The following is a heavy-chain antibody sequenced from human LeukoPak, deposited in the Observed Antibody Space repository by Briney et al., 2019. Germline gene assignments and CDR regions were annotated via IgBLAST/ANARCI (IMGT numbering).Heavy chain of an antibody. V-gene: IGHV3-30*18. J-gene: IGHJ4*02. CDR2: ISYDGSNK. CDR3: ANDDYGDYPRVCLFDD. D-gene: IGHD4-17*01. CDR1: GFTFNSYG. Sequence: GGSLRLSCAASGFTFNSYGLHWVRQAPGKGLGWVAVISYDGSNKYYADSVKGRFTISRDNSKNTLYLQMNSLRAEDTAVYYCANDDYGDYPRVCLFDDWGQGTLVTVSS.